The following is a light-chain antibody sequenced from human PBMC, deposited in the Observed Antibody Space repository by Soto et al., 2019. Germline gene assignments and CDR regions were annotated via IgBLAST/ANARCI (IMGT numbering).Light chain of an antibody. CDR3: QSYDSSLSVVV. Sequence: QAVVTQPPSVSGAPGQRLTISCTGSTSNIGAGYDVHWYQQFPGTAPKLLIYGNNNRPSGVPDRFSGSKSGTSASLAITGLQTEDEADYYCQSYDSSLSVVVFGGGTQLTVL. V-gene: IGLV1-40*01. J-gene: IGLJ2*01. CDR1: TSNIGAGYD. CDR2: GNN.